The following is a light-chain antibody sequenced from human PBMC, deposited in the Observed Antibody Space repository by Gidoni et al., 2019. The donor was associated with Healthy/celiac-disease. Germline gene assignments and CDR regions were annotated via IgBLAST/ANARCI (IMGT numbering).Light chain of an antibody. CDR1: SSNIGNNS. Sequence: QPVLTQPHSVSEDPRQRVTISCSASSSNIGNNSVNWSLQLPAKAPKLLIYYDDLLPSGVSDRFSGSQSGTSASLSISWLQSEDESDYYCAAWDDSLNGPVFGGGTKLTVL. CDR2: YDD. V-gene: IGLV1-36*01. J-gene: IGLJ2*01. CDR3: AAWDDSLNGPV.